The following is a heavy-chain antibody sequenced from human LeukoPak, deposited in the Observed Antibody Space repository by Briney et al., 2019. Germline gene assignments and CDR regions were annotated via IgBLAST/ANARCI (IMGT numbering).Heavy chain of an antibody. CDR1: GFTFSSHG. Sequence: SGGSLRLSCAASGFTFSSHGMHWVRQAPGKGLEWVAFIRYDGSNKYYADSVKGRFTISRDNSKNTLYLQMNSLRAEDTAVYYCAKEDVDTAMTYTLYYYYYMDVWGKGTTVTVSS. V-gene: IGHV3-30*02. D-gene: IGHD5-18*01. CDR3: AKEDVDTAMTYTLYYYYYMDV. J-gene: IGHJ6*03. CDR2: IRYDGSNK.